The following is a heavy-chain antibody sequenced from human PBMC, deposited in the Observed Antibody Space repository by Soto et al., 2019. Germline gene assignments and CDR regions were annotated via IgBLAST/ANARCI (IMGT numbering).Heavy chain of an antibody. D-gene: IGHD6-13*01. Sequence: GGSLRLSCAASGFAFSTYAMNWVRQAPGKGLEWVSVISGSGVSSYYAASVKGRFTISRDNSKNTLYLQMNGLRAEDTALYYCAKVTKRAAAGRYEYYKYGMDVGGQGTTVTVSS. V-gene: IGHV3-23*01. CDR3: AKVTKRAAAGRYEYYKYGMDV. J-gene: IGHJ6*02. CDR1: GFAFSTYA. CDR2: ISGSGVSS.